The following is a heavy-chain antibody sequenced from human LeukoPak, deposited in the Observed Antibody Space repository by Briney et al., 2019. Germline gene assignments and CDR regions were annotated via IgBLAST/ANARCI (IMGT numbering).Heavy chain of an antibody. CDR1: GDSISTGSYY. D-gene: IGHD5-18*01. CDR3: ARVVDTAMVGLDY. V-gene: IGHV4-61*02. CDR2: IYTSGST. Sequence: TSETLSLTCTVSGDSISTGSYYWSWIRQPAGRGLEWIGRIYTSGSTKYNPSLKSRVTISVDKSKNQFSLKLSSVTAADTAVYYCARVVDTAMVGLDYWGQGTLVTVSS. J-gene: IGHJ4*02.